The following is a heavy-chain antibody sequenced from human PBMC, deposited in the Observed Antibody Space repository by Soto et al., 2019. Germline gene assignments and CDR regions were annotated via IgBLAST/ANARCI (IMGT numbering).Heavy chain of an antibody. CDR3: ASSRQSLGFPLGSLYYFDY. J-gene: IGHJ4*02. D-gene: IGHD1-1*01. CDR1: GGTFSSYA. Sequence: SVKVSCKASGGTFSSYAISWVRQAPGQGLEWMGGIIPIFGTANYAQKFQRRVTITADESTSTAYMELSSLRSEDTAVYYCASSRQSLGFPLGSLYYFDYWGQGTLVTVSS. CDR2: IIPIFGTA. V-gene: IGHV1-69*13.